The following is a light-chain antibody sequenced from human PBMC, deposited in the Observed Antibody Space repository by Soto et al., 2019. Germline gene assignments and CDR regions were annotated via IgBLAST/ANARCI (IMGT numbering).Light chain of an antibody. J-gene: IGLJ2*01. CDR2: DVS. Sequence: QSALTQPASVSGSPGQSITISCTGTSSDVGGYNYVSWYQHHPGKAPKLMIYDVSNRPSGVSNRFSGSKSGNTASLTISGLQDEDEADYYCSSHSSISAHVVFGGGTKLTVL. CDR3: SSHSSISAHVV. V-gene: IGLV2-14*03. CDR1: SSDVGGYNY.